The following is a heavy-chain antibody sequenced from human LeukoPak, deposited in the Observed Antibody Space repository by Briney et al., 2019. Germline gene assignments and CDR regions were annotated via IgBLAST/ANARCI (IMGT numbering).Heavy chain of an antibody. D-gene: IGHD3-16*01. Sequence: GGSLRLSCAASGFTFRRYSMNWVRQAAGKGLEWVSSISSSSSYIYYADSVKGRFTISRDNAKNSLYLQMNSLRAEDTAVYYCARVGGNLGGSKSGYWGQGTLVTVSS. J-gene: IGHJ4*02. V-gene: IGHV3-21*01. CDR3: ARVGGNLGGSKSGY. CDR2: ISSSSSYI. CDR1: GFTFRRYS.